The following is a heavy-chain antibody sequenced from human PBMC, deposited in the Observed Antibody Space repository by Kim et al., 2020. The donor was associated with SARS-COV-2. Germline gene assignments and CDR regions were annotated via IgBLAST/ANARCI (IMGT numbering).Heavy chain of an antibody. Sequence: SETLSLTCAVYGGSFSGYYWSWIRQPPGKGLEWIGEINHSGSTNYNPSLKSRVTISVDTSKNQFSLKLSSVTAADTAVYYCARGLPRSSIAALRFLRYGMDVWGQGTTVTVSS. D-gene: IGHD6-6*01. CDR1: GGSFSGYY. V-gene: IGHV4-34*01. J-gene: IGHJ6*02. CDR3: ARGLPRSSIAALRFLRYGMDV. CDR2: INHSGST.